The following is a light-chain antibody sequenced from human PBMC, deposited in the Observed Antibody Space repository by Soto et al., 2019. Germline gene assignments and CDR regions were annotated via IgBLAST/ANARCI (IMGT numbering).Light chain of an antibody. CDR1: RNISSR. Sequence: DIQMTQSPSTLSGSVGDRVTITCRASRNISSRLAWFQQKPGKAPKLLIYAASSLESGVPQRFSGSGSGTEFTLTISSLQTDDFSTYYCQQYHSYWTFGQGTKVDI. CDR3: QQYHSYWT. J-gene: IGKJ1*01. CDR2: AAS. V-gene: IGKV1-5*01.